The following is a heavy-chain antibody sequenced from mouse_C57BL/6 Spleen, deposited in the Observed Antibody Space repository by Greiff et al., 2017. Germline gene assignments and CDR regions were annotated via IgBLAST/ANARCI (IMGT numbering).Heavy chain of an antibody. CDR1: GYTFTSYG. Sequence: VQLQESGAELARPGASVKLSCKASGYTFTSYGISWVKQRTGQGLEWIGEIYPRSGNTYYNEKFKGKATLTADKSSSTAYMELRSLTSEDSAVSFCARRGITTVVVPRFAYWGQGTLVTVSA. J-gene: IGHJ3*01. CDR3: ARRGITTVVVPRFAY. CDR2: IYPRSGNT. D-gene: IGHD1-1*01. V-gene: IGHV1-81*01.